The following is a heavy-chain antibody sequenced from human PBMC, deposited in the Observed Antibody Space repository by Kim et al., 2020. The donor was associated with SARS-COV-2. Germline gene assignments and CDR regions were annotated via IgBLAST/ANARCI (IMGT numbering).Heavy chain of an antibody. V-gene: IGHV3-74*01. CDR2: IGGDGIST. CDR3: ARGMFKTGFDV. J-gene: IGHJ6*02. Sequence: GGSLRLSCAASGFTLRSYWINWVRQAPGKGLVWVSRIGGDGISTHYADSVNGRFTVSRDNDDNTVYLQMNSLRADDTAVYYCARGMFKTGFDVWGQGTTVTVSS. CDR1: GFTLRSYW. D-gene: IGHD3-10*02.